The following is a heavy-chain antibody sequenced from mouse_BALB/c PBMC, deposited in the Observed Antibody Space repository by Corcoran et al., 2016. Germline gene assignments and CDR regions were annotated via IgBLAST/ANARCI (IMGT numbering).Heavy chain of an antibody. V-gene: IGHV1S136*01. J-gene: IGHJ3*01. D-gene: IGHD1-1*01. CDR1: GYTFTSYV. CDR2: INPYNDGT. CDR3: ARPVITAVVAPAY. Sequence: EVQLQQSGPELVKPEASVKMSCKASGYTFTSYVMHWVKPTPGQGIEWIGYINPYNDGTKYNEKFKGKATLTSDKSSSTSYMELSSLTSEDSAVYYCARPVITAVVAPAYWGQGTLVTVSA.